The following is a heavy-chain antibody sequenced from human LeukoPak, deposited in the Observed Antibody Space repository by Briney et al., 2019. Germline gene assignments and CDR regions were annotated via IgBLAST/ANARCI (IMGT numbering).Heavy chain of an antibody. CDR1: GYTFTGYY. CDR3: ASGIAAQRTIVPPGAFDI. J-gene: IGHJ3*02. D-gene: IGHD6-6*01. V-gene: IGHV1-69*05. Sequence: ASVKVSCKASGYTFTGYYMHWVRQAPGQGLEWMGGIIPIFGTANYAQKFQGRVTITTDESTSTAYMELSSLRSEDTAVYYCASGIAAQRTIVPPGAFDIWGQGTMVTVSS. CDR2: IIPIFGTA.